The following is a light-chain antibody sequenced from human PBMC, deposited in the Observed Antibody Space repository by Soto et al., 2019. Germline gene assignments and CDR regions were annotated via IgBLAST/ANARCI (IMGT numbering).Light chain of an antibody. CDR1: NTDVGSYNF. CDR2: EGI. Sequence: QSVLTQAASVSGSFGQSITISCTGTNTDVGSYNFVSWYQQHPGKAPKLIIYEGIKRPSGVSDRFSGSKSGNTASLTIAGLQADDEADYYCWSYAGRSTSVFGTGTKLTVL. V-gene: IGLV2-23*01. J-gene: IGLJ1*01. CDR3: WSYAGRSTSV.